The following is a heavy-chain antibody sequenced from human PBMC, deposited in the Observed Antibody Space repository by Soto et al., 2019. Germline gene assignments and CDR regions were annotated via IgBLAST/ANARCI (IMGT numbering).Heavy chain of an antibody. Sequence: SETLSLTCTVSGGSISSYYWSWIRQPPGKGLEWIGYIYYSGSTNYNPSLKSRVTISVDTSKNQFSLRLSSMTAADTAVYYCARERYSYGSSAFDFWGHGILVTVSS. CDR3: ARERYSYGSSAFDF. CDR2: IYYSGST. D-gene: IGHD5-18*01. V-gene: IGHV4-59*01. J-gene: IGHJ4*01. CDR1: GGSISSYY.